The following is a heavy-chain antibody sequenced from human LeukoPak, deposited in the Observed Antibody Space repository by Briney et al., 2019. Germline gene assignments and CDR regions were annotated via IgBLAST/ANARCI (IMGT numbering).Heavy chain of an antibody. D-gene: IGHD2-15*01. V-gene: IGHV3-48*01. Sequence: PGGSLRLSCAASGFTFNSYSMNWVRQAPGKGLEWVSFISSSSSTIYYADSAKGRFTISRDNGKKSLYLQMNSLRAEDTAVYYCARDYTYSTGGTYYDRFDYWGQGTLVTVSS. CDR2: ISSSSSTI. J-gene: IGHJ4*02. CDR3: ARDYTYSTGGTYYDRFDY. CDR1: GFTFNSYS.